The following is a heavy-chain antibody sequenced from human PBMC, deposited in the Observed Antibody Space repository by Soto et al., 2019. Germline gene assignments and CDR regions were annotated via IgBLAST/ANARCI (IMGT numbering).Heavy chain of an antibody. V-gene: IGHV4-34*01. J-gene: IGHJ6*02. CDR2: INHSGST. D-gene: IGHD2-15*01. Sequence: PSETLSLTCAVYGGSFSGYYWSWIRQPPGKGLEWIGEINHSGSTNYNPSLKSRVTISVDTSKNQFSLKLSSVTAADTAVYYCARDGSGGSWNTVGMDVWGQGTTVTVSS. CDR1: GGSFSGYY. CDR3: ARDGSGGSWNTVGMDV.